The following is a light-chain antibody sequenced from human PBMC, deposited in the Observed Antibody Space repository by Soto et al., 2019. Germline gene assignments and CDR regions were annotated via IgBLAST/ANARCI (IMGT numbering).Light chain of an antibody. CDR3: QQRSNWPPIT. CDR2: DAS. J-gene: IGKJ5*01. Sequence: VMTQAPATLSVSPGEGATLSCRASQSVSRKLAWYQQTRGQAPRLLIYDASNRATGIPARFSGSGSGTDFTLTISSLEPEDFAVYYCQQRSNWPPITFGQGTRLEIK. CDR1: QSVSRK. V-gene: IGKV3-11*01.